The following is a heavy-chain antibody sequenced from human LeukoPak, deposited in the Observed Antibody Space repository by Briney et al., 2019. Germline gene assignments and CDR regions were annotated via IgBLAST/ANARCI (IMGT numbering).Heavy chain of an antibody. J-gene: IGHJ4*02. D-gene: IGHD5-18*01. Sequence: GESLQISCKGSGYSFTSYWIGWVRQMPGKGLEWMGIIYPGDSDTRYSPSFQGQVTISADKSISTACLQWSSLKASDTAMYYCAIARYSYGFGFDYWGQGTLVTVSS. CDR3: AIARYSYGFGFDY. CDR2: IYPGDSDT. V-gene: IGHV5-51*01. CDR1: GYSFTSYW.